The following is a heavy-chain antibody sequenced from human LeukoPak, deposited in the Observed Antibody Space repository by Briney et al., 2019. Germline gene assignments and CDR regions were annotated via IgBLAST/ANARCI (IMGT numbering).Heavy chain of an antibody. V-gene: IGHV5-51*01. CDR3: ARLGTYWSNYYFEY. CDR1: GYSFTTYW. D-gene: IGHD3-10*01. Sequence: PGESLKISCQGSGYSFTTYWIGWVRQMPGKGLECMGIIYPGDSDTRYSPSFRGQVTISADKSINTAYLQWSSLKASDTAMYYCARLGTYWSNYYFEYWGQGTLVTVSS. CDR2: IYPGDSDT. J-gene: IGHJ4*02.